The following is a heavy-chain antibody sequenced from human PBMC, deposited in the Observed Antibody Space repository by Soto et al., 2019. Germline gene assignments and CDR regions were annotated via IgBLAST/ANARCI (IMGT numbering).Heavy chain of an antibody. D-gene: IGHD2-2*01. CDR3: AKAIVVVQGDAFDI. J-gene: IGHJ3*02. Sequence: GGSLRLPCSASGLTFSSYAMIWVRQAPGKGLEWVSAISGSGGSTYYADSVKGRFTISRDNSKNTLYLQMNSLRAEDTAVYYCAKAIVVVQGDAFDIWGQGTMVTVSS. CDR2: ISGSGGST. V-gene: IGHV3-23*01. CDR1: GLTFSSYA.